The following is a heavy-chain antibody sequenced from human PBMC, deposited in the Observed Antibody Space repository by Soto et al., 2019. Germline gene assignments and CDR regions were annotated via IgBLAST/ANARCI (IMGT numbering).Heavy chain of an antibody. J-gene: IGHJ4*02. CDR2: ISYDGNRK. D-gene: IGHD6-13*01. CDR1: GFTFSSYG. Sequence: QVQLVESGGGVVQPGRSLRLSCAASGFTFSSYGMHWARQAPGEGLEWVAVISYDGNRKYYADSVKGRFTISRDFSKNTVDLHMNSLRVEDTAVYFCARKGYGGRWSLDYWGQGILVTDSS. V-gene: IGHV3-30*03. CDR3: ARKGYGGRWSLDY.